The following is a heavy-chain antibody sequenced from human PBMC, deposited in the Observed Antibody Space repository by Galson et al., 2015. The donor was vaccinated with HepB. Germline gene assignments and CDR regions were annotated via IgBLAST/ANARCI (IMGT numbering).Heavy chain of an antibody. CDR1: GYSFTSYW. CDR3: ARQGDCSGGSCYSDYYYGMDV. Sequence: QSGAEVKKPGESLRISCKGSGYSFTSYWISWVRQMPGKGLEWMGRIDPSDSYTNYSPSFQGHVTISADKSISTAYLQWSSLKASDTAMYYCARQGDCSGGSCYSDYYYGMDVWGQGTTVTVSS. D-gene: IGHD2-15*01. J-gene: IGHJ6*02. V-gene: IGHV5-10-1*01. CDR2: IDPSDSYT.